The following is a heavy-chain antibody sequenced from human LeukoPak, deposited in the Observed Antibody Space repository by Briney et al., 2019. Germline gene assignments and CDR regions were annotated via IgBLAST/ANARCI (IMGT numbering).Heavy chain of an antibody. CDR1: GFTFSSYS. D-gene: IGHD3-16*01. CDR2: INSRSSSI. V-gene: IGHV3-21*01. CDR3: ARDMGDYYYYMDV. J-gene: IGHJ6*03. Sequence: PGGSLRLSCAASGFTFSSYSMNWVRQAPGKGLEWVSSINSRSSSIYYADSVKGRFTISRDNAKNSLYLQMNSLRAEDTAVYYCARDMGDYYYYMDVWGKGTTVTVSS.